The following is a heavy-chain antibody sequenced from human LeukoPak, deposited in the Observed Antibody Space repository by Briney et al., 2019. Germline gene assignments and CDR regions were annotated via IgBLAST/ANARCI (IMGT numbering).Heavy chain of an antibody. CDR2: IWDDGNDK. V-gene: IGHV3-30*02. Sequence: GGSLRLSCEASGFTFSSFNMHWVRQAPGKGLEWVTFIWDDGNDKHYADSVKGRFTISRDNSKNTLYLQMNGLRLEDMALYYCAKSSSPMVVVVISDSYFDLWGRGTLVTVSS. J-gene: IGHJ2*01. D-gene: IGHD3-22*01. CDR1: GFTFSSFN. CDR3: AKSSSPMVVVVISDSYFDL.